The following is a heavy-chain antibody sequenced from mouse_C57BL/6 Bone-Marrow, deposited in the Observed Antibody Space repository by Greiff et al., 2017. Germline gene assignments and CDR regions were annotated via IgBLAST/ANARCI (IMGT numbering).Heavy chain of an antibody. V-gene: IGHV5-17*01. J-gene: IGHJ2*01. D-gene: IGHD4-1*01. Sequence: EVKVVESEGGLVKPGGSLKLSCAASGFTFSDYGMHWVRQAPEKGLEWVAYISSGSSTIYYADTVKGRFTISRDNAKNTLFLQMTSLRSEDTAMYYCATNWDVWDYWGQGTTLTVSS. CDR3: ATNWDVWDY. CDR2: ISSGSSTI. CDR1: GFTFSDYG.